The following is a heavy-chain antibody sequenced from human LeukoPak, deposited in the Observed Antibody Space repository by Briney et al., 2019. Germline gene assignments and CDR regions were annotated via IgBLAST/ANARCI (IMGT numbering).Heavy chain of an antibody. Sequence: ASVKVSCKASGYTFSDYYMHWVRQAPGQGLEWMGWINPDSGVTNYAQKFQGRVTMTRDTFISTAYMELSRLRSDDTAVYYCARAMVEYYYGMDVWGQGTTVTVSS. CDR1: GYTFSDYY. CDR3: ARAMVEYYYGMDV. CDR2: INPDSGVT. J-gene: IGHJ6*02. V-gene: IGHV1-2*02. D-gene: IGHD3-10*01.